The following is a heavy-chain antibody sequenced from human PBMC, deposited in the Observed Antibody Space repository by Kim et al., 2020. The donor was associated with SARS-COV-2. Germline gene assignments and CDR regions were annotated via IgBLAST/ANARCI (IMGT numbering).Heavy chain of an antibody. V-gene: IGHV3-33*01. D-gene: IGHD2-8*01. CDR3: ARDQPNHYYGMDV. Sequence: YADSGKGRFTISRDNSKNTLYLQMNSLRAEDTAVYYCARDQPNHYYGMDVWGQGTTVTVSS. J-gene: IGHJ6*02.